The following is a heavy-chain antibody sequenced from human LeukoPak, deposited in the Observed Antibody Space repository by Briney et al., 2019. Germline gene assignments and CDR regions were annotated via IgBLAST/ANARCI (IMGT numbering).Heavy chain of an antibody. CDR2: IYYSGST. Sequence: PSETLSLTCTVSGGSISSHYWSWIRQPPGKGLEWSGYIYYSGSTNYNPSLKSRVTILVDTSKNQFSLKLSSVTAADTAVYYCARGAYYYDNYFDYWGQGTLVTVSS. D-gene: IGHD3-22*01. J-gene: IGHJ4*02. CDR1: GGSISSHY. CDR3: ARGAYYYDNYFDY. V-gene: IGHV4-59*11.